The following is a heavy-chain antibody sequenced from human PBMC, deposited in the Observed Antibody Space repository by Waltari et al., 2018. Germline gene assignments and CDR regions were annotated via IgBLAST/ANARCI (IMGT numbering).Heavy chain of an antibody. J-gene: IGHJ4*02. D-gene: IGHD2-2*01. V-gene: IGHV3-33*01. Sequence: QVQLVESGGGVVQPGRSLRLSCAASGFTFSSYVMHWVRKAPGKGLEWVTVIWYDGSNKYNADSVKGRFTISRDNSKNTLYLQMNSLRAEDTAVYYCARDHCSSTSCRFDYWGQGTLVTVSS. CDR1: GFTFSSYV. CDR2: IWYDGSNK. CDR3: ARDHCSSTSCRFDY.